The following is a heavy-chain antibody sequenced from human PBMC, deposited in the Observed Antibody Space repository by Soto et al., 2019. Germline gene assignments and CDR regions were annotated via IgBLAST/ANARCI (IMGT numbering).Heavy chain of an antibody. CDR1: GGSFSGYY. Sequence: SETLSLTCAVYGGSFSGYYWSWIRQPPGKGLEWIGEINHSGSTNYNPSLKSRVTISVDTSKTQFSLKLSSVTAADTAVYYCARAPIIVVVPAARWFDPWGQGTLVTVSS. V-gene: IGHV4-34*01. CDR3: ARAPIIVVVPAARWFDP. J-gene: IGHJ5*02. CDR2: INHSGST. D-gene: IGHD2-2*01.